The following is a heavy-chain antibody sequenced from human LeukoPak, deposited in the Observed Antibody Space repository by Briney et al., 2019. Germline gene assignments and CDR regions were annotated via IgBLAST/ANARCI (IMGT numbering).Heavy chain of an antibody. Sequence: ASVKVSCKASGYTFTSYGISWVRQAPGQGLEWMGIINPSGGSTSYAQKFQGRVTMTRDTSTSTVYMELSSLRSEDTAVYYCARDGCSGGMGCNWFDPWGQGTLVTVSS. CDR2: INPSGGST. J-gene: IGHJ5*02. CDR1: GYTFTSYG. V-gene: IGHV1-46*01. D-gene: IGHD2-15*01. CDR3: ARDGCSGGMGCNWFDP.